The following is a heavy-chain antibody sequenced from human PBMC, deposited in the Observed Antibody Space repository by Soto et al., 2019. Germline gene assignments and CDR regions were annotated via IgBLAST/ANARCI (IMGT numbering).Heavy chain of an antibody. Sequence: PGGSLRLSCSASGFPFNIYGVHWVRQTPGKGLQYVSAISSSGGSTYYADSVKGRFTISRDNAKNSLYLQMNSLRAEDTAVYYCARDNSPGSIAAVQHYYYYYGMDVWGQGTTVTVSS. CDR3: ARDNSPGSIAAVQHYYYYYGMDV. CDR1: GFPFNIYG. D-gene: IGHD6-6*01. J-gene: IGHJ6*02. CDR2: ISSSGGST. V-gene: IGHV3-64*04.